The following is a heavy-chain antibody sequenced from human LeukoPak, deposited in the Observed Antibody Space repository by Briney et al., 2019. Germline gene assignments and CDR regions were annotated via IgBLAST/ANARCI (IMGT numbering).Heavy chain of an antibody. J-gene: IGHJ5*02. CDR1: GYTFTSYA. Sequence: ASVKVSCKASGYTFTSYAMHWVRQAPGQRLEWIGWINAGNGNTKYSQKFQGRVTITRDTSASTAYMELSSLRSEDTAVYYCARGGQQLGWFDPWGQGTLVTVSS. V-gene: IGHV1-3*01. CDR2: INAGNGNT. CDR3: ARGGQQLGWFDP. D-gene: IGHD6-13*01.